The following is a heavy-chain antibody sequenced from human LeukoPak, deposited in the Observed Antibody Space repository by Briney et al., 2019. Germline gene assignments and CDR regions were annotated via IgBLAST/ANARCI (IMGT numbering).Heavy chain of an antibody. CDR2: INPNNGVT. J-gene: IGHJ5*01. Sequence: ASVKVSCKASEYTFTNYDIHWVRQAPGQGLEWMGWINPNNGVTNLERKFQGRVTMTRDTAISTAYMEVTRLTSDDRAVYFCAREAFGGFDSWGQGTLVPVSS. V-gene: IGHV1-2*02. CDR1: EYTFTNYD. D-gene: IGHD3-16*01. CDR3: AREAFGGFDS.